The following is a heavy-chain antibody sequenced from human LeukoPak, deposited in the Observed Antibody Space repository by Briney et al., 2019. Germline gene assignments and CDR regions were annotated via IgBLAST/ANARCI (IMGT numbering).Heavy chain of an antibody. CDR2: IYYSGST. V-gene: IGHV4-59*01. J-gene: IGHJ4*02. Sequence: SETLSLTCTVSGGSISSYYWSWIRQPPGKGLEWIGYIYYSGSTNYNPSLKSRVTVSVDTSKNQFSLKLSSVTAADTAVYYCARQIGAPGFDYWGQGTLVTVSS. CDR1: GGSISSYY. D-gene: IGHD3-10*01. CDR3: ARQIGAPGFDY.